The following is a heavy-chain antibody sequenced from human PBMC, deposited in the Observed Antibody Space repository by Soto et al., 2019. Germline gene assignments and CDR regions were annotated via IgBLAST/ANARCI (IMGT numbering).Heavy chain of an antibody. CDR2: VIPILGQA. D-gene: IGHD6-6*01. CDR3: ARVGGIGAPPGTDY. CDR1: GGIFSSYA. Sequence: QVQLVQSGAEVKKPGSSVKVSCKASGGIFSSYAISWLRQAPGQGLEWMGAVIPILGQAYYAQDLQDRVSITADEPTRTTDMELGSLRSADTAVYFCARVGGIGAPPGTDYWGQGTLVTVSS. J-gene: IGHJ4*02. V-gene: IGHV1-69*01.